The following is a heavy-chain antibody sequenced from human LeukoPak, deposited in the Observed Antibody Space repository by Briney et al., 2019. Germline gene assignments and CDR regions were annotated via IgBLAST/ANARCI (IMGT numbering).Heavy chain of an antibody. J-gene: IGHJ4*02. CDR3: ARRRYSSSPDY. Sequence: PSETLSLTCAVYGGSFSGYYWSWIRQPPGKGLEWIGEINHSGSTNYNPSLKSRDTISVDTSKNQFSLKLSSVTAADTAVYYCARRRYSSSPDYWGQGTLVTVSS. CDR2: INHSGST. CDR1: GGSFSGYY. V-gene: IGHV4-34*01. D-gene: IGHD6-13*01.